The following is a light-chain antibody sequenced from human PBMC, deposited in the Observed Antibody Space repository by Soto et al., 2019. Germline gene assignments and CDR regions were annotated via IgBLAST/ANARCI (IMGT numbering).Light chain of an antibody. V-gene: IGKV3-15*01. CDR1: QSVSSY. CDR3: QQYNNWPPFT. Sequence: EIVLTQSPGTLSLSPGERATLSCRASQSVSSYLAWYQQKPGQAPRLLIYGASTRATGIPARFSGSGSGTEFTLTISSLQSEDFAVYYCQQYNNWPPFTFGQGTRLEI. J-gene: IGKJ5*01. CDR2: GAS.